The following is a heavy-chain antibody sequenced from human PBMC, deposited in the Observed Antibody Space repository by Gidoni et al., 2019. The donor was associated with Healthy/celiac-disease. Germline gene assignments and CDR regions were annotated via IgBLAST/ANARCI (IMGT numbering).Heavy chain of an antibody. CDR2: IKSKTDGGTT. CDR1: GFTFSNAW. D-gene: IGHD1-26*01. Sequence: EVQLVESGGGLVKPGGSLRLSCSASGFTFSNAWMSWVRQAPGKGLEWVGRIKSKTDGGTTDYAAPVKGRFTISRDDSKNTLYLQMNSLKTEDTAVYYCTTGISYSGSYTRDYWGQGTLVTVSS. CDR3: TTGISYSGSYTRDY. J-gene: IGHJ4*02. V-gene: IGHV3-15*01.